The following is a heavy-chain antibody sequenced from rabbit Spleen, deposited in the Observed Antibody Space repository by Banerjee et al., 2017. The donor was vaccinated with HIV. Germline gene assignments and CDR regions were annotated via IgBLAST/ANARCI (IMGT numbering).Heavy chain of an antibody. Sequence: QSLEESGGDLVKPGASLTLTCTASGVSFSSSSYMCWVRQAPGKGLEWIACIDTGSSGFTYFATWAKGRFTCSKTSSTTVTLQMTRLTVADTATYFCTRVSETSGWGEDLWGQGTLVTVS. CDR2: IDTGSSGFT. J-gene: IGHJ3*01. D-gene: IGHD4-1*01. CDR1: GVSFSSSSY. V-gene: IGHV1S40*01. CDR3: TRVSETSGWGEDL.